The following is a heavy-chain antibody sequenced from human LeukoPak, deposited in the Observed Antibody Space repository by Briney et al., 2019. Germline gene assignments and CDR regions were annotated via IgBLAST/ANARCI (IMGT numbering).Heavy chain of an antibody. CDR1: GFTFSSYW. J-gene: IGHJ5*02. CDR3: ARVNFKTMVRGVANWFDP. V-gene: IGHV3-74*01. CDR2: INSDGSST. Sequence: QPGGSLRLSCAASGFTFSSYWMHWVRHAPGKGLVWVSRINSDGSSTSYADSVTGRFTISRDNAKNTLYLQMNSLRAEDTAVYYCARVNFKTMVRGVANWFDPWGQGTLVTVSS. D-gene: IGHD3-10*01.